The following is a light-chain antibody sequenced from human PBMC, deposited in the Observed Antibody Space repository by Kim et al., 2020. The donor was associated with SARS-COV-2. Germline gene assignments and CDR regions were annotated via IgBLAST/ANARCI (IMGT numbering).Light chain of an antibody. CDR1: QNINSH. CDR2: AAS. Sequence: DIQMTQSPSSLSASVGDRVTITCRTSQNINSHLNWYHQKPGRAPKLLIYAASTLQGGVPSRFSGSGSETDFTLTISSLQPEDFATYFSQQTYISPFTFGPGTTVDIK. V-gene: IGKV1-39*01. J-gene: IGKJ3*01. CDR3: QQTYISPFT.